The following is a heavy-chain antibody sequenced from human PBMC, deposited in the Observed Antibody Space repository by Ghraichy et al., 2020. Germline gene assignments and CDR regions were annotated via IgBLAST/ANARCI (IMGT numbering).Heavy chain of an antibody. V-gene: IGHV4-31*03. Sequence: SETLSLTCTVSGGSISSGGYYWSWIRQHPGKGLEWIGYIYYSGSTYYNPSLKSRVTISVDTSKNQFSLKLSSVTAADTAVYYCARGSGYWVYFDYWGQGTLVTVSS. CDR2: IYYSGST. CDR1: GGSISSGGYY. D-gene: IGHD3-22*01. J-gene: IGHJ4*02. CDR3: ARGSGYWVYFDY.